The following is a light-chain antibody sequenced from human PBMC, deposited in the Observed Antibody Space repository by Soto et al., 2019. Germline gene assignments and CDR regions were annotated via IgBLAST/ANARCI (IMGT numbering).Light chain of an antibody. CDR2: GAS. J-gene: IGKJ1*01. Sequence: EIVVTQSPAILSVSSGERATLSCRASQSISLSLAWYQQKPCQAPRLLIYGASSRATGIPDRFSGSGSGTDFTLTIIRLEPEDFAVYYCQQNGRTLPTFGQGTKVDIK. V-gene: IGKV3-20*01. CDR1: QSISLS. CDR3: QQNGRTLPT.